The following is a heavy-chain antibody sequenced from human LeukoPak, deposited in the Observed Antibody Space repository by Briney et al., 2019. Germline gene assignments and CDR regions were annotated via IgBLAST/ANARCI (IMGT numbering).Heavy chain of an antibody. CDR1: GGSFSGYY. J-gene: IGHJ4*02. CDR3: ARGYSSGYYYSVDY. D-gene: IGHD3-22*01. CDR2: INHSGST. V-gene: IGHV4-34*01. Sequence: SETLSLTCAVYGGSFSGYYWSWIRQPPGKGLEWIGEINHSGSTNYNPSLKSRVTISVDTSKNQFSLKLSSVTAADTAVYYCARGYSSGYYYSVDYWGQGTLVTVSS.